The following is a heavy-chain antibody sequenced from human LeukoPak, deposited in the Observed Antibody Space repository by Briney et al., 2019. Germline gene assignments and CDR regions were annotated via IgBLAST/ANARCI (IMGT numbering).Heavy chain of an antibody. Sequence: ASVKVSCKASGYTFTGYYMHWVRQAPGQGLEWMGWINPNSGGTNYAQKFQGRVTMTRDTSISTAHMELSRLRSDDTAVYYCARKVERYYDSSGYRAFDYWGQGTLVTVSS. CDR1: GYTFTGYY. D-gene: IGHD3-22*01. CDR2: INPNSGGT. J-gene: IGHJ4*02. V-gene: IGHV1-2*02. CDR3: ARKVERYYDSSGYRAFDY.